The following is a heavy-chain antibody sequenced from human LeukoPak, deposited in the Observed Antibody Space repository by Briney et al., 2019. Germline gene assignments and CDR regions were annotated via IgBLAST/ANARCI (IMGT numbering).Heavy chain of an antibody. D-gene: IGHD4-17*01. V-gene: IGHV4-39*07. J-gene: IGHJ6*03. CDR1: GGSISSSSYY. CDR2: IYYSGST. CDR3: ARRATVTIFYYYYYYMDV. Sequence: SETLSLTCTVSGGSISSSSYYWGWIRQPPGKGLEWIGSIYYSGSTYYNPSLKSRVTISVDTSKNQFSLKLSSVTAADTAVYYCARRATVTIFYYYYYYMDVWGKGTTVTISS.